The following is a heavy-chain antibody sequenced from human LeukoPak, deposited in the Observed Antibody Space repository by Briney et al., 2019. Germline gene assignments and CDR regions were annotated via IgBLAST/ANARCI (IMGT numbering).Heavy chain of an antibody. CDR1: GGSISSYY. V-gene: IGHV4-59*01. CDR2: IYYSGST. CDR3: ARDRLAYYDRSGLDC. D-gene: IGHD3-22*01. Sequence: TSSETLSLTCTVSGGSISSYYWNWIRQPPGKGLEWIGYIYYSGSTNYNPSLKGRVTMSVDTSKNQFSLNLSSVTAADTAFYYCARDRLAYYDRSGLDCWGQGTLVTVSS. J-gene: IGHJ4*02.